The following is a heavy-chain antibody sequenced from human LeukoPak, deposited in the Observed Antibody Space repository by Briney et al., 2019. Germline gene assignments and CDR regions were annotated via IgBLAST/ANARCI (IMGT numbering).Heavy chain of an antibody. J-gene: IGHJ4*02. V-gene: IGHV3-23*01. Sequence: GGSLRLSCAASGFTFSSYAMSWVRQAPGKGLEWVSAISGSGGSTYYADSVKGRLTISRDNSKNTLYLQMNSLGAEDTAVYYCAKVPIDIVVVVAAAYFDYWGQGTLVTVSS. D-gene: IGHD2-15*01. CDR1: GFTFSSYA. CDR3: AKVPIDIVVVVAAAYFDY. CDR2: ISGSGGST.